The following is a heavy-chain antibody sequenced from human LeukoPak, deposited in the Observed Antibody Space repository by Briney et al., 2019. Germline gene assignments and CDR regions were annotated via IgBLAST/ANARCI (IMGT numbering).Heavy chain of an antibody. J-gene: IGHJ4*02. CDR3: AREAKGSGWSIDY. D-gene: IGHD6-19*01. CDR1: GFTFSSYA. CDR2: ISSNGGST. Sequence: GGSLRLSCTASGFTFSSYAMHWVRQAPGKGLEYVSAISSNGGSTYYANSVKGRFTISRDNSKNTLYLQMGSLRAEDMAVYYCAREAKGSGWSIDYWGQGTLVTVSS. V-gene: IGHV3-64*01.